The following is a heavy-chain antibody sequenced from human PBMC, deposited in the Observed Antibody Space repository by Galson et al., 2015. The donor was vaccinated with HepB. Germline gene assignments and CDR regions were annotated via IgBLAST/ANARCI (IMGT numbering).Heavy chain of an antibody. D-gene: IGHD4-17*01. CDR2: ISSSSSYI. Sequence: SLRLSCAASGFTFSSYSMNWVRQAPGKGLEWVSSISSSSSYIYYADSVKGRFTISRDNAKNSLYLQMNSLRAEDTAVYYCARSRPSPTVTMGYWGQGTLVTVSS. CDR1: GFTFSSYS. CDR3: ARSRPSPTVTMGY. J-gene: IGHJ4*02. V-gene: IGHV3-21*01.